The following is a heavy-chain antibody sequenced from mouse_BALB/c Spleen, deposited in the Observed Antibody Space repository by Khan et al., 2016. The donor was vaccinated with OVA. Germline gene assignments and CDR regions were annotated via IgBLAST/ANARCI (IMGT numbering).Heavy chain of an antibody. CDR1: GFTFSTYA. D-gene: IGHD3-2*02. CDR2: IYSDGYYT. V-gene: IGHV5-6*01. J-gene: IGHJ3*01. Sequence: EVELVESGGDLVKPGGSLSISCATSGFTFSTYAMSWVRQPPDKRLEWVATIYSDGYYTYYPATVKGRFTIYRNNAENPLYLQMSRLKSEDTSIYYCASHLTEAIAYWGQGTLVTVSA. CDR3: ASHLTEAIAY.